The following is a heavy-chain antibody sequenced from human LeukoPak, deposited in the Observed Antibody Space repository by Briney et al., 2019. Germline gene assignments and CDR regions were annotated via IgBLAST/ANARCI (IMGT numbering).Heavy chain of an antibody. CDR2: VYYSGST. D-gene: IGHD6-13*01. CDR3: ARHAGGVSATGTRPFDY. J-gene: IGHJ4*02. V-gene: IGHV4-39*01. Sequence: SETLSLTCTVSGASFSSSTYYWGWIRQPPGKGLEWIGSVYYSGSTYYNPSLKSRVTMSVDTSKNQFSLKLSSVTAGDTAVYYCARHAGGVSATGTRPFDYWGQRTLVTVSS. CDR1: GASFSSSTYY.